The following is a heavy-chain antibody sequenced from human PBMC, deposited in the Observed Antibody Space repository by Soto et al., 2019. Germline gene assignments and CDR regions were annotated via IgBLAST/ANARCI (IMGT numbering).Heavy chain of an antibody. CDR3: ATDLATVVRRGDY. D-gene: IGHD4-17*01. J-gene: IGHJ4*02. V-gene: IGHV1-24*01. CDR2: FDPEDGET. CDR1: GYTFTSYG. Sequence: ASVKVSCKASGYTFTSYGFIWVRQAPGQGLEWMGGFDPEDGETIYAQKFQGRVTMTEDTSTDTAYMELSSLRSEDTAVYFCATDLATVVRRGDYWGQGTLVTVSS.